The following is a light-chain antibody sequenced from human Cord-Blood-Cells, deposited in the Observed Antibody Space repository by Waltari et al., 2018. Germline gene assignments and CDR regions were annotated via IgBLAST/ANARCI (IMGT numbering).Light chain of an antibody. Sequence: QSALTQPASVSGSPGQSITISCTGTSSDVGGYNYVPWYQQHPGKAPKLMIYEVSNGPSGVSNRFSGSKPGNTASLTISGLQAEDEADYYCSSYTSSSTLVFGTGTKVTVL. CDR2: EVS. J-gene: IGLJ1*01. CDR3: SSYTSSSTLV. V-gene: IGLV2-14*01. CDR1: SSDVGGYNY.